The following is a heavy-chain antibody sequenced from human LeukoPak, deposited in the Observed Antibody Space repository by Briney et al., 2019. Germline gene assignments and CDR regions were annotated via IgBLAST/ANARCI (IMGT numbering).Heavy chain of an antibody. Sequence: SETLSLTCTVSGGSISSYYWSWIRQPPGKGLEWIGYIYYSGSTNYNPSLKSRVTISVDTSKNQFSLKLSSVTAADTAVYYCARGYSSSWYNWFDPWGQGTLVTVSS. CDR3: ARGYSSSWYNWFDP. V-gene: IGHV4-59*01. CDR2: IYYSGST. J-gene: IGHJ5*02. D-gene: IGHD6-13*01. CDR1: GGSISSYY.